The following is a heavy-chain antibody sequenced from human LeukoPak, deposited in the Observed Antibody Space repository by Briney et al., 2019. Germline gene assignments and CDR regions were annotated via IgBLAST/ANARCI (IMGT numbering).Heavy chain of an antibody. Sequence: SETLSLTCTVSGGSISSSSYYWGWIRQPPGKGLEWIGSIYYSGSTYYNPSLKRRVTISVHTSNNQFSLKLSSVTADDTAVYYCARTVIAASHHFLYWGQGTLVTVPS. J-gene: IGHJ4*02. CDR1: GGSISSSSYY. CDR3: ARTVIAASHHFLY. CDR2: IYYSGST. V-gene: IGHV4-39*01. D-gene: IGHD6-6*01.